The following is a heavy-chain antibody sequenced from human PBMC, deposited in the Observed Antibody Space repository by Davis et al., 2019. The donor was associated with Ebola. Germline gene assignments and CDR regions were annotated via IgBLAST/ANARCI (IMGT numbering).Heavy chain of an antibody. CDR2: ISYDGSNK. V-gene: IGHV3-30-3*01. CDR3: AKDLYTIFGVVGYYYYYGMDV. Sequence: PGGSLRLSCAASGFTFSSYAMHWVRQAPGKGLEWVAVISYDGSNKYYADSVKGRFTISRDNSKNTLYLQMNSLRAEDTAVYYCAKDLYTIFGVVGYYYYYGMDVWGQGTTVTVSS. J-gene: IGHJ6*02. D-gene: IGHD3-3*01. CDR1: GFTFSSYA.